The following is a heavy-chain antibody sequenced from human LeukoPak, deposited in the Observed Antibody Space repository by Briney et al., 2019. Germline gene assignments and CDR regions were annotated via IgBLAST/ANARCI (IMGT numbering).Heavy chain of an antibody. CDR2: ISWNSGSI. CDR3: AKEGIYCSSTSCSKPFDY. V-gene: IGHV3-9*03. D-gene: IGHD2-2*01. J-gene: IGHJ4*02. Sequence: GGSLRLSCAASGFTFDDYAMHWVRQAPGKGLEWVSGISWNSGSIGYADSVKGRFTISRDNAKNSLYLQMNSLRAEDMALYYCAKEGIYCSSTSCSKPFDYWGQGTLVTVSS. CDR1: GFTFDDYA.